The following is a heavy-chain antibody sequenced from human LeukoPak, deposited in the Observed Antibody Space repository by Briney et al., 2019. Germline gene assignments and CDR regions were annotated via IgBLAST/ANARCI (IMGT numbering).Heavy chain of an antibody. D-gene: IGHD6-19*01. Sequence: GGSLRLSCAASGFTFSSYSMNWVRQAPGKGLEWVSYISSSSSTIYCADSVKGRFTISRDNAKNSLYLQMNSLRAEDTALYYCAKDMGSGRRGISRGAFDIWGQGTMVTVSS. CDR3: AKDMGSGRRGISRGAFDI. CDR1: GFTFSSYS. J-gene: IGHJ3*02. V-gene: IGHV3-48*04. CDR2: ISSSSSTI.